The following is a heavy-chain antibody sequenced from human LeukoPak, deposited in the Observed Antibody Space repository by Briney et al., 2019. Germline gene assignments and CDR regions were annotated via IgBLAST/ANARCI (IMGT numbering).Heavy chain of an antibody. D-gene: IGHD3-22*01. CDR1: GGSFSGYY. CDR2: INHSGST. V-gene: IGHV4-34*01. Sequence: SETLSLTCAVYGGSFSGYYWSWIRQPPGKGLEWIGEINHSGSTNYNPSLKSRVTISVDTSKNQFSLKLSSVTAADTAVYYCARARSYDSSLDYWGQGTLVTVSS. J-gene: IGHJ4*02. CDR3: ARARSYDSSLDY.